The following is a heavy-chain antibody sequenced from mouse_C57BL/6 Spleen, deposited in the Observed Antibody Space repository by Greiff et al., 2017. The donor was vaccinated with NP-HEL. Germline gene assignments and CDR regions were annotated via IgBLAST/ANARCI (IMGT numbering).Heavy chain of an antibody. Sequence: QVQLQQPGAELVRPGSSVKLSCKASGYTFTSYWMHWVKQRPIQGLEWIGNIDPSDSETHYNQKFKDKATLTVDKSSSTAYMQLSSLTSEDSAVYYCARPSSSNYAMDYWGQGTSVTVSS. CDR2: IDPSDSET. V-gene: IGHV1-52*01. CDR1: GYTFTSYW. D-gene: IGHD3-2*02. CDR3: ARPSSSNYAMDY. J-gene: IGHJ4*01.